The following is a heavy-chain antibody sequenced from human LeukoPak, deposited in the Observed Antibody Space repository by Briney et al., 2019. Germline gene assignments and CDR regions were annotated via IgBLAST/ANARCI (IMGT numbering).Heavy chain of an antibody. CDR2: INHSGST. CDR1: GGSFSGYY. CDR3: ASTSCSGGSCYRGGWFDP. V-gene: IGHV4-34*01. Sequence: SETLSLTCAVYGGSFSGYYWSWIRQPPGKGLEWIEEINHSGSTNYNPSLKSRVTISVDTSKNQFSLKLSSVTAADTAVYYCASTSCSGGSCYRGGWFDPWGQGTLVTVSS. D-gene: IGHD2-15*01. J-gene: IGHJ5*02.